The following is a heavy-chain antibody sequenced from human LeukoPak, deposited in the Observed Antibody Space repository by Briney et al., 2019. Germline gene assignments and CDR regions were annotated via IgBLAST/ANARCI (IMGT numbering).Heavy chain of an antibody. Sequence: SVKVSCKTSRGTFSSYAITWVRQAPGQGLEWMGGIIPIFGTPNYAQKFQGRVTITADESTSTAYMELSSLRSEDTAVYYCARDRPGRYCSSPSCFTASPLDPWGQGTLVIVSS. CDR1: RGTFSSYA. CDR2: IIPIFGTP. D-gene: IGHD2-2*02. CDR3: ARDRPGRYCSSPSCFTASPLDP. V-gene: IGHV1-69*13. J-gene: IGHJ5*02.